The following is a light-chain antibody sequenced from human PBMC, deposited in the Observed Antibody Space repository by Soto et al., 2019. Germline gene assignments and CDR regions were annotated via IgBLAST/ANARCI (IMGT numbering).Light chain of an antibody. CDR1: QSVSSSY. V-gene: IGKV3-20*01. CDR3: QQYDSSPLT. Sequence: EIVLTQSPGTLSLSPGERATLSCRASQSVSSSYLAWYRQNPGQAPRLLIYGASIRAPGIPDRFSGSGSGTDFSLTISRLEPEDCAVYYCQQYDSSPLTFGGGPKVEIK. CDR2: GAS. J-gene: IGKJ4*01.